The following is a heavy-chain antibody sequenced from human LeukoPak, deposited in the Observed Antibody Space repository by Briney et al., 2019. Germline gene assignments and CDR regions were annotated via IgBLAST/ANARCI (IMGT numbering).Heavy chain of an antibody. CDR3: AREPAAAGPYYFDY. CDR2: ISSSSSYI. CDR1: GFTFSSYN. J-gene: IGHJ4*02. D-gene: IGHD6-13*01. V-gene: IGHV3-21*01. Sequence: PGGSLRLSCAASGFTFSSYNMNWVRQAPGKGLEWVSSISSSSSYIYYADSVKGRFTISRDNAKNSLYLQMNSLRAEDTAVYYCAREPAAAGPYYFDYWGQGTLVTVSS.